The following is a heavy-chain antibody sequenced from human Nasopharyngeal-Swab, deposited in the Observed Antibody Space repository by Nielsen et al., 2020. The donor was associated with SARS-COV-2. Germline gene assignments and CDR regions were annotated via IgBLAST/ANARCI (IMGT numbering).Heavy chain of an antibody. CDR2: ISSSGTTK. CDR3: ARSPDVFDI. V-gene: IGHV3-11*04. Sequence: WIRQPPGKGPEWVSNISSSGTTKYYADSVKGRFTISRDNAKNSLFLQMNGLRAEDTAVYYCARSPDVFDIWGQGTMVTVSS. J-gene: IGHJ3*02.